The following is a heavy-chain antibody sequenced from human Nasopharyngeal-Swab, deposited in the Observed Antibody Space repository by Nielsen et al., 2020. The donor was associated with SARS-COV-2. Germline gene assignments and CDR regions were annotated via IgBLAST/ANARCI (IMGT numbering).Heavy chain of an antibody. CDR3: ARAPNSFYYGMDV. Sequence: GGSLRLSCAASGFTFSISTMCWVRQTPGQGLEWVSAISDSGDSTFYADSVKGRFTVSRDNSKNTLYLQMNTLRAVDTALYYCARAPNSFYYGMDVWGQGTTVTVSS. V-gene: IGHV3-23*01. CDR2: ISDSGDST. J-gene: IGHJ6*02. CDR1: GFTFSIST. D-gene: IGHD2-21*01.